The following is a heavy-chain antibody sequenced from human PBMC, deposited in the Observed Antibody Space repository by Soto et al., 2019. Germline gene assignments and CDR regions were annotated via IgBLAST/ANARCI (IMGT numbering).Heavy chain of an antibody. V-gene: IGHV4-34*01. D-gene: IGHD3-16*01. CDR3: VRIRYQLPSSVLWLDP. Sequence: SETLSLTCAVYGGFLSESYWTWTRQPPGKGLEWIGEINHVGGTNYNPSLKSRVTMSVDTSQNQFSLRLISVTAADTAMYFCVRIRYQLPSSVLWLDPWG. J-gene: IGHJ5*02. CDR1: GGFLSESY. CDR2: INHVGGT.